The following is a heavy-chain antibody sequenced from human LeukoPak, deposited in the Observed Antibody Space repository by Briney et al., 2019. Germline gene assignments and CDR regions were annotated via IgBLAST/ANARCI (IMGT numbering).Heavy chain of an antibody. CDR3: ARMRSKGTRAQGDY. CDR1: GGSISSYY. V-gene: IGHV4-59*12. D-gene: IGHD6-13*01. Sequence: PSETLSLTCTVSGGSISSYYWSWIRQPPGKGLEWIGYIYYSGSTNYNPSLKSRVTISVDTSKNQFSLKLSSVTAADTAVYYCARMRSKGTRAQGDYWGQGTLVTVSS. J-gene: IGHJ4*02. CDR2: IYYSGST.